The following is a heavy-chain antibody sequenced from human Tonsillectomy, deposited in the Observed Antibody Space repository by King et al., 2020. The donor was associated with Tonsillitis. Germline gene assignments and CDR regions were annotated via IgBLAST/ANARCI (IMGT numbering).Heavy chain of an antibody. D-gene: IGHD3-22*01. V-gene: IGHV1-69*09. CDR3: ARKLVWDSSGYFPYYFGMDV. CDR1: GGTFSSYA. CDR2: IIPILGIA. Sequence: QVQLVESGAEVKKPGSSVKVSCKASGGTFSSYAISWVRQAPGQGLEWMGRIIPILGIANYAQKFQGRVTITADKSTTTAYMELSSLRSEDTAVYYCARKLVWDSSGYFPYYFGMDVWAHGTTVTVSS. J-gene: IGHJ6*02.